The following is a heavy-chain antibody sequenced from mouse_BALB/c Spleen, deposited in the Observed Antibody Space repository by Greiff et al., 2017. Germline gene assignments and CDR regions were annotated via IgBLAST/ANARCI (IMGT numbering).Heavy chain of an antibody. CDR1: GFTFSSFG. D-gene: IGHD1-1*01. V-gene: IGHV5-17*02. Sequence: DVHLVESGAGLVQPGGSLKLSCAASGFTFSSFGMHWVRQAPEQGLEWVAYISSGRSTIYYADTVKGRFTISRDNPKNTLFLQLTSLRSEDTAMYYCARDYYGHAMDYWGQGTSVTVAS. CDR3: ARDYYGHAMDY. CDR2: ISSGRSTI. J-gene: IGHJ4*01.